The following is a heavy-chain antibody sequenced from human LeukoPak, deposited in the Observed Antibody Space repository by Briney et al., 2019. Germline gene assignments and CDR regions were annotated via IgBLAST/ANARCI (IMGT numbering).Heavy chain of an antibody. Sequence: GGSLRLSCAASGFTFSSYGMSWVRQAPGKGLEWVSAISGSGGSTYYADSVKGRFTTSRDNAKNSLYLQMNSLRAEDTAVYYCARDMGELPAFDYWGQGTLVTVSS. D-gene: IGHD1-26*01. V-gene: IGHV3-23*01. J-gene: IGHJ4*02. CDR2: ISGSGGST. CDR3: ARDMGELPAFDY. CDR1: GFTFSSYG.